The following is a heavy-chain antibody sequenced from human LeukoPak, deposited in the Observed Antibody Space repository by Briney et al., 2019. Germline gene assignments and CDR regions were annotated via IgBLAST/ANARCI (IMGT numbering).Heavy chain of an antibody. CDR1: GFTFSSYA. V-gene: IGHV3-23*01. CDR2: ISGSGDNT. D-gene: IGHD3-22*01. J-gene: IGHJ4*02. CDR3: AKGSYYDSSGSFYFDY. Sequence: QAGGSLRLSCAASGFTFSSYAMSWVRQAPGKGLEWVSGISGSGDNTYYADSVKGRFTISRDNSKNTLYVLVNSLGTEDTAAYYCAKGSYYDSSGSFYFDYWGQGTLVTVSS.